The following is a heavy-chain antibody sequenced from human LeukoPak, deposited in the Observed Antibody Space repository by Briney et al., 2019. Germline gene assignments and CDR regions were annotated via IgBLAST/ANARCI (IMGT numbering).Heavy chain of an antibody. Sequence: ASVKVSCKASGHTFSGYYMHWVRQAPGQGLEWMGRIDPNSGGTNYAQKFQGRVTMTRDTSISTDYMELSRLRSDDTAVYYCARDRYYYDSSGYYPYYFDYWGQGTLVTVSS. CDR2: IDPNSGGT. CDR1: GHTFSGYY. D-gene: IGHD3-22*01. CDR3: ARDRYYYDSSGYYPYYFDY. J-gene: IGHJ4*02. V-gene: IGHV1-2*06.